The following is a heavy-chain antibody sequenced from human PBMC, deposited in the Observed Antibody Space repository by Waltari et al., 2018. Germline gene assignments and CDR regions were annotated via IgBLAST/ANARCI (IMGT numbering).Heavy chain of an antibody. D-gene: IGHD3-3*01. Sequence: EVQLVESGGGLVQPGGSLRLSCAASGLTFRSYEMKWGRQAPGKGLECVSSIISSGCTIYYADSVKGRFTISRDNAKNSLYLQMNSLRAEDTAVYYCARGTYDFWSGSHPFDYWGQGTLVTVSS. CDR3: ARGTYDFWSGSHPFDY. J-gene: IGHJ4*02. CDR1: GLTFRSYE. CDR2: IISSGCTI. V-gene: IGHV3-48*03.